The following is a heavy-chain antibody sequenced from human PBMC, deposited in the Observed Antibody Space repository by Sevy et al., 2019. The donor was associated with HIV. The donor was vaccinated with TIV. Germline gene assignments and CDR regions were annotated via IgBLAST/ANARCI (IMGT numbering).Heavy chain of an antibody. D-gene: IGHD2-21*02. CDR2: ISGSGGDT. CDR3: AKALSYCGGDYYYYYYYGMDV. CDR1: GFTFSTYA. Sequence: GGSLRLSCAASGFTFSTYAMSWVRQAPGKGLEWVSTISGSGGDTYFADSVKGRFTISRDNSKNTLYLQMNSLRAEDTAVYYCAKALSYCGGDYYYYYYYGMDVWGQGTTVTVSS. J-gene: IGHJ6*02. V-gene: IGHV3-23*01.